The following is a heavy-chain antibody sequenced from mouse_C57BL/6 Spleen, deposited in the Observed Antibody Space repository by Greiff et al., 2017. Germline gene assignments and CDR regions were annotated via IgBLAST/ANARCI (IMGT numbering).Heavy chain of an antibody. D-gene: IGHD2-1*01. J-gene: IGHJ4*01. CDR1: GFTFSSYG. CDR3: ARKGIYYGNYDYAMDY. Sequence: EVQLVESGGDLVKPGGSLKLSCAASGFTFSSYGMSWVRQTPDKRLEWVATISSGGSYTYYPDSVKGRFTISRDNAKNTLYLQMSSLKSEDTAMYYCARKGIYYGNYDYAMDYWGQGTSVTVSS. CDR2: ISSGGSYT. V-gene: IGHV5-6*01.